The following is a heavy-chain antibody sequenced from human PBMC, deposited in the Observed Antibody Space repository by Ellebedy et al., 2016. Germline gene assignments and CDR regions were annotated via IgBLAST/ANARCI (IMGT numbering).Heavy chain of an antibody. Sequence: GESLKISCAASGFTFSDYYMSWIRQAPGKGLGWVSYISSSSSYTNYADSVKGRFTISRDNAKNSLYLQMNSLRAEDTAVYYCARVGSGVAEDWFDPWGQGTLVTVSS. CDR2: ISSSSSYT. J-gene: IGHJ5*02. V-gene: IGHV3-11*05. CDR3: ARVGSGVAEDWFDP. D-gene: IGHD2-15*01. CDR1: GFTFSDYY.